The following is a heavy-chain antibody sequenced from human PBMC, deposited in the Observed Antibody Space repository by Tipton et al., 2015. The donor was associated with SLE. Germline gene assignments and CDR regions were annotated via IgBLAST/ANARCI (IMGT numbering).Heavy chain of an antibody. Sequence: LRLSCAVSGYSISSGYYWGWIRQPPGKGLEWIGSIYHSGSTYYNPSLKGRVTISVDTSKNQFSLKLSSVIAADTAVYYCASAVVVNNDWYFDLWGRGTLVTVSS. V-gene: IGHV4-38-2*01. CDR2: IYHSGST. D-gene: IGHD3-22*01. J-gene: IGHJ2*01. CDR1: GYSISSGYY. CDR3: ASAVVVNNDWYFDL.